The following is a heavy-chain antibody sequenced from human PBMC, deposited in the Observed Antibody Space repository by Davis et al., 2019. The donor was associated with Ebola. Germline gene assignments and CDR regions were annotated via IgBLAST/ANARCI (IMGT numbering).Heavy chain of an antibody. Sequence: ASVKVSCKASGYTFNLHGISWVRQAPGQGLDWMGWMNPNSGNTGYAHKFQGRVTMNRNTSISQAYMELSSLRSEDTAVYYCARGGRYYYSRGYIYYYYGVDVWGKGTTVTVSS. V-gene: IGHV1-8*02. J-gene: IGHJ6*04. CDR1: GYTFNLHG. CDR2: MNPNSGNT. D-gene: IGHD3-22*01. CDR3: ARGGRYYYSRGYIYYYYGVDV.